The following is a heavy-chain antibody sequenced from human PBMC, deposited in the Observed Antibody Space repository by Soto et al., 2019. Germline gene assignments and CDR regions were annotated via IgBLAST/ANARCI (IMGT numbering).Heavy chain of an antibody. CDR3: ATSLSSSTNPPWFDP. V-gene: IGHV1-24*01. D-gene: IGHD2-2*01. Sequence: ASVKVSCKVSGYTLTELSMHWVRQAPGKGLEWMGGFDPEDGETIYAQKFQGRVTMTEDTSTDTAYMELSSLRSEDTAVYYCATSLSSSTNPPWFDPWGQGTLVTVSS. CDR2: FDPEDGET. J-gene: IGHJ5*02. CDR1: GYTLTELS.